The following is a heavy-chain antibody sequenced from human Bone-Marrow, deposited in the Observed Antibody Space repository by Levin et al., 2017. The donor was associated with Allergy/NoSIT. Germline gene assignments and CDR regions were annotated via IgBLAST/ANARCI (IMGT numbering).Heavy chain of an antibody. Sequence: SSETLSLTCTVSGGSISSYYWSWIRQPPGKGLEWIGYIYYSGSTNYNPSLKSRVTISVDTSKNQFSLKLSSVTAADTAVYYCARVGTYDYIWGWDWYFDLWGRGTLVTVSS. CDR2: IYYSGST. CDR3: ARVGTYDYIWGWDWYFDL. D-gene: IGHD3-16*01. CDR1: GGSISSYY. J-gene: IGHJ2*01. V-gene: IGHV4-59*01.